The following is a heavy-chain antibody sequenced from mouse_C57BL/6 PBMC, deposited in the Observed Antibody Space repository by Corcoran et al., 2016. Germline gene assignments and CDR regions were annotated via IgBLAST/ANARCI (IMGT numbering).Heavy chain of an antibody. CDR1: GYTFTSYG. Sequence: QVQLQQSGAELARPGASVKLSCKASGYTFTSYGISWVKQRTGQGLEWIGEIYPRSGNTYYNEKFKGKATLTADKSSSTAYMELRSLTSEDSAVYFCARSRNGYYPFAYWGQGTLVTVSA. CDR3: ARSRNGYYPFAY. V-gene: IGHV1-81*01. CDR2: IYPRSGNT. J-gene: IGHJ3*01. D-gene: IGHD2-3*01.